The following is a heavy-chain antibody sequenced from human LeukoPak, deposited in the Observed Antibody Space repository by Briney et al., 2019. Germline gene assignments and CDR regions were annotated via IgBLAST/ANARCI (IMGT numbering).Heavy chain of an antibody. Sequence: SETLSLTCTVSGGSISSYYWSWIRQPPGKGLEWIGYIYYSGSTNYNPSLKSRVTISVDTSKNQFSLKLSSVTAADTAVYYCAREPLRGRRYYYYMDVWGKGTTVTVSS. CDR1: GGSISSYY. J-gene: IGHJ6*03. D-gene: IGHD4-17*01. CDR2: IYYSGST. CDR3: AREPLRGRRYYYYMDV. V-gene: IGHV4-59*12.